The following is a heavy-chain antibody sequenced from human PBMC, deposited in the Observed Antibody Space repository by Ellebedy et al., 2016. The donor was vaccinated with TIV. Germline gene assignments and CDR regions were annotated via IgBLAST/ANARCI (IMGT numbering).Heavy chain of an antibody. J-gene: IGHJ3*01. Sequence: GESLKISCAASGLTFSSHAMSWVRQAPGKGLEWVSSITDSVGNTYYADSVKGRFTIYRDNSKDTLFLQMNSRRAEDTAIYFCARDPVGVGPAFDVWGQGTMVTVSS. CDR2: ITDSVGNT. D-gene: IGHD4-23*01. CDR3: ARDPVGVGPAFDV. V-gene: IGHV3-23*01. CDR1: GLTFSSHA.